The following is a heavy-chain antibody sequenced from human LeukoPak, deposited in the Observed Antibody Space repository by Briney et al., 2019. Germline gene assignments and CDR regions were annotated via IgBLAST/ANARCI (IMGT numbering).Heavy chain of an antibody. CDR2: IIPILGIA. CDR1: GGTFSSYA. Sequence: SVKVSRKASGGTFSSYAISWVRQAPGQGLEWMGRIIPILGIANYAQKFQGRVTMTRDTSTSTVYMELSSLRSEDMAVYYCARDSADYGDYDYWGQGTLVTVSS. J-gene: IGHJ4*02. V-gene: IGHV1-69*04. D-gene: IGHD4-17*01. CDR3: ARDSADYGDYDY.